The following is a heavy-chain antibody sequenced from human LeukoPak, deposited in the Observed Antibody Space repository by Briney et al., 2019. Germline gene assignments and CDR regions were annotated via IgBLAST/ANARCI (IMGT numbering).Heavy chain of an antibody. D-gene: IGHD3-22*01. J-gene: IGHJ4*02. Sequence: PGGSLRLSCSASGFTFSRYAMHWVRQPPGKGLEYVSAITNNGRSTYYADSVKGRFTISRDNSKNTLHLQMSSLRAEDTAVYYCASTYSYDSSGYYPFDYWGQGTLVTVPS. CDR1: GFTFSRYA. V-gene: IGHV3-64D*06. CDR3: ASTYSYDSSGYYPFDY. CDR2: ITNNGRST.